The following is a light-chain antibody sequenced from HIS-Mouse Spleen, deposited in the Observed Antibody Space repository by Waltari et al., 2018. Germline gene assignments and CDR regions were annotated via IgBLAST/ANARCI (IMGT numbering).Light chain of an antibody. J-gene: IGLJ3*02. V-gene: IGLV3-25*03. Sequence: SYELTQPPSVSVSPGQTARITCSGDALPKQYASWYQQKPGQAPGLVIYKDSERPSGIPERFSGSSSGTTVTLTISGVQAEDEADYYCQSADSSGTYWVFGGGTKLTVL. CDR1: ALPKQY. CDR2: KDS. CDR3: QSADSSGTYWV.